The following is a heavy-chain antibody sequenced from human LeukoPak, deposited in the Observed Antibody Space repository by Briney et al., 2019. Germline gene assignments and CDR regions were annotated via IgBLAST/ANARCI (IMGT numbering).Heavy chain of an antibody. Sequence: GESLKISCAASGFTFSSYAMSWVRQAPGKGLEWVSAISGSGGSTYYADSVKGRFTISRDNSKNTLYLQMNSLRAEDTAVYYCAKPPSYYYGWGPRGAFDIWGQGTMVTVSS. CDR3: AKPPSYYYGWGPRGAFDI. J-gene: IGHJ3*02. D-gene: IGHD3-10*01. V-gene: IGHV3-23*01. CDR1: GFTFSSYA. CDR2: ISGSGGST.